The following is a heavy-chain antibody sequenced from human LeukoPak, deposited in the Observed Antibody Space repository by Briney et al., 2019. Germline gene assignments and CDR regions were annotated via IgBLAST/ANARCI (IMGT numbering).Heavy chain of an antibody. CDR1: GFTFSSYG. V-gene: IGHV3-30*18. Sequence: PGGSLRLSCAASGFTFSSYGMHWVRQAPGKGLGWVAVISYDASNKYYADSVKGRFTISRDNSKNTLYLQMNSLRAEDTAVYYCAKDAVYSGYFVFIDYWGQGTLVTVSS. CDR3: AKDAVYSGYFVFIDY. D-gene: IGHD5-12*01. J-gene: IGHJ4*02. CDR2: ISYDASNK.